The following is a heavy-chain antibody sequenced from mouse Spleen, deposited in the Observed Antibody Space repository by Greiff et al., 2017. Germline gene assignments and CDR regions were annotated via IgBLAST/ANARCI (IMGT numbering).Heavy chain of an antibody. CDR3: ARGENYRYDDPAWFAY. J-gene: IGHJ3*01. V-gene: IGHV1-64*01. D-gene: IGHD2-14*01. CDR1: GYTFTSYW. CDR2: IHPNSGST. Sequence: QVQLQQSGPELVKPGASVKMSCKASGYTFTSYWMHWVKQRPGQGLEWIGMIHPNSGSTNYNEKFKSKATLTVDKSSSTAYMQLSSLTSEDSAVYYCARGENYRYDDPAWFAYWGQGTLVTVSA.